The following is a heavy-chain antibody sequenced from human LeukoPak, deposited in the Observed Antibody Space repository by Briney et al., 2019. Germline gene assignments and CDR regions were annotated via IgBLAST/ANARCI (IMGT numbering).Heavy chain of an antibody. J-gene: IGHJ4*02. D-gene: IGHD3-16*01. CDR3: ARDRGMTYIGY. CDR1: GFTFSSYG. Sequence: GGSLRLSCAASGFTFSSYGIHWVRQAPGKGLEWVAVIWYDGSHKYIADSVKGRFTISRDNSKNTLYLQMNTLRAEDTAVYYCARDRGMTYIGYWGQGTLVTVSS. V-gene: IGHV3-33*01. CDR2: IWYDGSHK.